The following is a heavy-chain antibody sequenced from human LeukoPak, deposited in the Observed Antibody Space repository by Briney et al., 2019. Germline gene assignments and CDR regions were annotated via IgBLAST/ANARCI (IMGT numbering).Heavy chain of an antibody. J-gene: IGHJ4*02. CDR3: ARGFLEWLFDY. Sequence: GGSLRLSCAASGFTFSSYAMHWVRQAPGKGLEWAAVISYDGSNKYYADSVKGRFTISRDNSKNTLYLQMNSLRAEDTAVYYCARGFLEWLFDYWGQGTLVTVSS. CDR1: GFTFSSYA. CDR2: ISYDGSNK. D-gene: IGHD3-3*01. V-gene: IGHV3-30-3*01.